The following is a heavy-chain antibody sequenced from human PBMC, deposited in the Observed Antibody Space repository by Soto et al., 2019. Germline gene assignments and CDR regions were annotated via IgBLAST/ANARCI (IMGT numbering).Heavy chain of an antibody. CDR2: IWYDGSNK. Sequence: PGGSLRLSCAASGFTFSSYGMHWVRQAPGKGLEWVAVIWYDGSNKYYADSVKGRFTISRDNSKNTLYLQMNSLRAEDTAVYYCARLPTYSSSWSSYLVDDAFDIWGQGTMVTVSS. V-gene: IGHV3-33*01. CDR1: GFTFSSYG. CDR3: ARLPTYSSSWSSYLVDDAFDI. J-gene: IGHJ3*02. D-gene: IGHD6-13*01.